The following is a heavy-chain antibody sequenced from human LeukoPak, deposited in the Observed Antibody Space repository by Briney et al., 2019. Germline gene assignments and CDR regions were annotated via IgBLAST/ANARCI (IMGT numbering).Heavy chain of an antibody. CDR1: GFSLGTSGVG. V-gene: IGHV2-5*01. CDR3: AHSLGDCRSSTSCYYQGASDI. D-gene: IGHD2-2*01. J-gene: IGHJ3*02. CDR2: ISWNDDK. Sequence: SGPPLGHPTPAHTLTCTFSGFSLGTSGVGVGWIRQPPVKALGWLALISWNDDKRYSPSLKSRLTITKDTSKNQVVLTMTNMDPVDTATYYCAHSLGDCRSSTSCYYQGASDIWGQGTMVTVSS.